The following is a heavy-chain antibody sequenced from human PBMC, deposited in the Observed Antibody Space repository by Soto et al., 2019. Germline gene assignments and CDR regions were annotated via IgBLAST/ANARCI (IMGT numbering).Heavy chain of an antibody. D-gene: IGHD2-15*01. J-gene: IGHJ5*02. V-gene: IGHV3-23*01. CDR3: AKPRYCSGDSCYWLDP. CDR2: ISATGNT. Sequence: GGSLRLSCTTSGFTFNNYALNWVRQAPGKGLECVSGISATGNTYYADSVKGRFSISRDSSKNVVYLQMNSLTADDTALYYCAKPRYCSGDSCYWLDPWGQGTLVTVSS. CDR1: GFTFNNYA.